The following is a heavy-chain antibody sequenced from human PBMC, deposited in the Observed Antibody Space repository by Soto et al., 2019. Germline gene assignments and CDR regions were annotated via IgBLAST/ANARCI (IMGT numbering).Heavy chain of an antibody. Sequence: GGSLRLSCAASGFTFSSYSMNWVRQAPGKGLEWVSSISSSSSYIYYADSVKGRFTISRDNAKNSLYLQMNSLRAEDTAVYYCASPRYSSSWHFDYWGQGTLVTVSS. CDR1: GFTFSSYS. J-gene: IGHJ4*02. CDR3: ASPRYSSSWHFDY. D-gene: IGHD6-13*01. V-gene: IGHV3-21*01. CDR2: ISSSSSYI.